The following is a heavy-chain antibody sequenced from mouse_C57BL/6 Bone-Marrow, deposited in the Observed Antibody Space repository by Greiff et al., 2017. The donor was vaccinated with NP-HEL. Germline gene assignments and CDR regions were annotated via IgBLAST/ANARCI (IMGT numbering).Heavy chain of an antibody. J-gene: IGHJ1*03. CDR1: GYSFTGYY. Sequence: EVQLQESGPELVKPGASVKISCKASGYSFTGYYMHWVKQSPGNILDWIGYIYPYNGVSSYNQKFKGQATLTVDKSSSTAYMELRSLTSADSAVYYCAREGVLRSFWYFDVWGRGTAITVSS. CDR2: IYPYNGVS. CDR3: AREGVLRSFWYFDV. V-gene: IGHV1-31*01. D-gene: IGHD1-1*01.